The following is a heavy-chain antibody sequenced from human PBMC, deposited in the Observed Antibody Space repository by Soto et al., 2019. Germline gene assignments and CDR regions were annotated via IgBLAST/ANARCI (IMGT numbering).Heavy chain of an antibody. CDR1: GFIFSNYG. CDR3: AKDWAIAVPGTLSDY. CDR2: IYYNGRNE. V-gene: IGHV3-33*06. J-gene: IGHJ4*02. D-gene: IGHD6-19*01. Sequence: GGSLRLSCAASGFIFSNYGMHWVRQAPGKGLEGVAVIYYNGRNEYYGDSVKGRFTISRDNSKNTVSLQMNSLRAEDAAVYYCAKDWAIAVPGTLSDYWGQGTLVTVSS.